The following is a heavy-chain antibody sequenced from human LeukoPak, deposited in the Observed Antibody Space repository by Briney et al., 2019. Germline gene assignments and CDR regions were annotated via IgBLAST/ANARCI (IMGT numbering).Heavy chain of an antibody. D-gene: IGHD2-15*01. CDR1: GFSFSNYG. V-gene: IGHV3-30*02. CDR2: IQSDGSKT. CDR3: AKRYCKSATCRSDMDA. J-gene: IGHJ6*02. Sequence: GGSLRLSCAASGFSFSNYGMHWVRQAPGKGREWVALIQSDGSKTYSADSVKGRFTISRDNPRNTLYLQMNRLRPEDTAVYYCAKRYCKSATCRSDMDAWGQGTTVTVSS.